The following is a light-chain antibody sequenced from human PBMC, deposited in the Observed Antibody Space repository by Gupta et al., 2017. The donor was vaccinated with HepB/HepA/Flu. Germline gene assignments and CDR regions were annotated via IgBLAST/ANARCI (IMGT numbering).Light chain of an antibody. CDR2: AAS. Sequence: DIQMTKSPSSLSASVGDRVTITCRASQSISNYLNWYQQKPGKAPKLLIYAASTLQSGVPSRFGGSGSGTDFTLTISSLQPEDFATYYCQQSYSTPRTFGGGTKVEIK. CDR3: QQSYSTPRT. V-gene: IGKV1-39*01. J-gene: IGKJ4*01. CDR1: QSISNY.